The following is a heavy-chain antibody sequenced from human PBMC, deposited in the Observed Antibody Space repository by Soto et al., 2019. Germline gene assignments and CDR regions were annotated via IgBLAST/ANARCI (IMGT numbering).Heavy chain of an antibody. CDR2: IYYSGST. CDR3: ARPHGIAAAGTEYNWFDP. Sequence: SETLSLTCTVSGGSISSSSYYWGWIRQPPGKGLEWIGSIYYSGSTYYNPSLKSRVTISVDTSKNQFSLKLSSVTAADTAVYYCARPHGIAAAGTEYNWFDPWGQGTLVTVSS. D-gene: IGHD6-13*01. V-gene: IGHV4-39*01. J-gene: IGHJ5*02. CDR1: GGSISSSSYY.